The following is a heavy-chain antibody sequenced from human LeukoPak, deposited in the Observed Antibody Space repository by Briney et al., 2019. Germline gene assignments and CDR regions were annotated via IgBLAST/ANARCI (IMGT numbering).Heavy chain of an antibody. CDR1: GFTFSSYS. Sequence: GGSLRLSCAPSGFTFSSYSMNWVRQAPGKGLEWVSSISSSSSYIYYADSVKGRFTISRDNAKNSLYLQMNSLRAEDTAVYYCARSALWFGDRGFDYWGQGTLVTVSS. V-gene: IGHV3-21*01. CDR2: ISSSSSYI. J-gene: IGHJ4*02. D-gene: IGHD3-10*01. CDR3: ARSALWFGDRGFDY.